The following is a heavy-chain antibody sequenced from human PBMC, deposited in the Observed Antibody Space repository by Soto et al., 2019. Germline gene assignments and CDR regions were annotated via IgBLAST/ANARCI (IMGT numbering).Heavy chain of an antibody. CDR3: ARDAFDI. CDR2: TYNSGST. Sequence: QVQLQESGPGLVKPSETLSLTCTVSGGSIRTSYWSWIRQPPGKGLEWIGYTYNSGSTNYNPSLKSRLTISVDTSKNQFSLHLSSVTAAATAVYYCARDAFDIWGQGTMVTVSS. J-gene: IGHJ3*02. CDR1: GGSIRTSY. V-gene: IGHV4-59*01.